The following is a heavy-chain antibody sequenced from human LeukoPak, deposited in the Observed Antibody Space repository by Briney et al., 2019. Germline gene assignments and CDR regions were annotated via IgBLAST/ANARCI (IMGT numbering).Heavy chain of an antibody. V-gene: IGHV3-23*01. CDR2: ISPSGGAT. Sequence: GGSLRLSCAASGFTFSGNAVSWVRQAPGKGPEWVAGISPSGGATYYPASVKGRFTISRDTSKNTLYLQMNSLRAEDTAVYYCARDLDGSGSYYIDYWGQGTLVTVSS. CDR1: GFTFSGNA. CDR3: ARDLDGSGSYYIDY. J-gene: IGHJ4*02. D-gene: IGHD3-10*01.